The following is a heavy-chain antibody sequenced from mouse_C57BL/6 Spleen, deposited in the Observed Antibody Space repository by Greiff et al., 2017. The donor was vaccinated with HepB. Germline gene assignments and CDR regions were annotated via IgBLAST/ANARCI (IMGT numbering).Heavy chain of an antibody. CDR2: ISYDGSN. CDR3: ARDGYYDDYYAMDY. Sequence: EVQLQESGPGLVKPSQSLSLTCSVTGYSITSGYYWNWIRQFPGNKLEWMGYISYDGSNNYNPSLKNRISITRDTSKNQFFLKLNSVTTEDTATYYCARDGYYDDYYAMDYWGQGTSVTVSS. CDR1: GYSITSGYY. J-gene: IGHJ4*01. V-gene: IGHV3-6*01. D-gene: IGHD2-3*01.